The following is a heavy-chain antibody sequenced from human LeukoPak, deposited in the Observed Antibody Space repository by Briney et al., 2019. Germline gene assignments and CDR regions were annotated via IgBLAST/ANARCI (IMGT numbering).Heavy chain of an antibody. CDR3: ARNSGSIYPFDY. Sequence: SSVKVSCKSSGYTFTSYYMHWVRQAPGQGLEWMGIINPSGGSTSYAQKFQGRVTMTRDTSTSTVYMELSSLRSEDTAVYYCARNSGSIYPFDYWGQGTLVTVSS. V-gene: IGHV1-46*01. CDR2: INPSGGST. J-gene: IGHJ4*02. D-gene: IGHD3-22*01. CDR1: GYTFTSYY.